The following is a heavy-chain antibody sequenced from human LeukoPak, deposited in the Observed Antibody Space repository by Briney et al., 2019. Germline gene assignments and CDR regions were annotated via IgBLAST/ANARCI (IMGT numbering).Heavy chain of an antibody. CDR1: GFSFSSYE. Sequence: PGGSLRLSCAASGFSFSSYEMNWVRQSPGKSLEWITHYADSVEGRFTISRDNAKSSLYLQMNSLRGEDTAVYYCARDGTPLYSTGWVYMDVWGRGTTVTISS. V-gene: IGHV3-48*03. J-gene: IGHJ6*03. D-gene: IGHD6-25*01. CDR3: ARDGTPLYSTGWVYMDV.